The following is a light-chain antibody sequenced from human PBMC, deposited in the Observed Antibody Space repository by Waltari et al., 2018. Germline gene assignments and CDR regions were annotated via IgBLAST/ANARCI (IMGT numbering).Light chain of an antibody. CDR1: GLGENF. V-gene: IGLV3-1*01. CDR2: QDD. J-gene: IGLJ2*01. CDR3: QAWDSNTGF. Sequence: SYDLTQPPSVSVSPGQTARITCSGSGLGENFACWYQQRPGQSPVLLIYQDDKRPSGIPERFSGSNSGNTATLTIRGTQTMDEADYYCQAWDSNTGFFGGGTKLTVL.